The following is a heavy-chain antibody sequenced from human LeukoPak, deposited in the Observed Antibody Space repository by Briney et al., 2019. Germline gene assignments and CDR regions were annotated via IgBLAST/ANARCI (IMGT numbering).Heavy chain of an antibody. D-gene: IGHD2-2*01. CDR3: ARDGGCASSTGCYPDAFHI. Sequence: SETLSLTCTVSGGSISNYYWSWARQPPGKGLEWIGYIYYSGSANYNPSLRSRVTMSVDTSKNQFSLKLNSVTPADTAVYYCARDGGCASSTGCYPDAFHIWGQGTMVTVST. CDR2: IYYSGSA. V-gene: IGHV4-59*01. CDR1: GGSISNYY. J-gene: IGHJ3*02.